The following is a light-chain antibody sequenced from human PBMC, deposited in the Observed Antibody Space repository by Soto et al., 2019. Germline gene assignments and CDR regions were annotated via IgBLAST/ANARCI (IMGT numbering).Light chain of an antibody. CDR2: GNS. CDR3: QSYDSSLSGSVV. J-gene: IGLJ2*01. V-gene: IGLV1-40*01. Sequence: QSVLTQPPSVSGAPGQRVTISCTGSSSNIGAGYDVHWYQQLPGTAPKLLIHGNSNRPSGVPDRFSGSKSGPSASLAITGLQAEDEADYYCQSYDSSLSGSVVFGGGTKLTVL. CDR1: SSNIGAGYD.